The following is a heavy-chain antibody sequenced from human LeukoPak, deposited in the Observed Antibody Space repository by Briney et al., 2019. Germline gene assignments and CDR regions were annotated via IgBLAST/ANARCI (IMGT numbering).Heavy chain of an antibody. CDR2: INHSGST. CDR1: GFTFSSYS. J-gene: IGHJ5*02. Sequence: GSLRLSCAASGFTFSSYSMNWIRQPPGKGLEWIGEINHSGSTNYNPSLKSRVTISVDTSKNQFSLKLSSVTAADTAVYYCARLGITGTLSWFDPWGQGTLVTVSS. CDR3: ARLGITGTLSWFDP. D-gene: IGHD1-20*01. V-gene: IGHV4-34*01.